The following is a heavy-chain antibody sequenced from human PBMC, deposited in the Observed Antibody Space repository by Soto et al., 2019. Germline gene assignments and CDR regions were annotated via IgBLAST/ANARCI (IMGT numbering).Heavy chain of an antibody. CDR2: ISSSSSTI. D-gene: IGHD6-19*01. Sequence: GGSLRLSCAASGFTFSSYSMNWVRQAPGKGLELFSYISSSSSTIYYADSVKGRFTISRDNAKNSLYLQMNSLRDEDTAVYYCAGTLLGIAVAGTPKGVYFDLWGRGTLVTVSS. CDR1: GFTFSSYS. V-gene: IGHV3-48*02. CDR3: AGTLLGIAVAGTPKGVYFDL. J-gene: IGHJ2*01.